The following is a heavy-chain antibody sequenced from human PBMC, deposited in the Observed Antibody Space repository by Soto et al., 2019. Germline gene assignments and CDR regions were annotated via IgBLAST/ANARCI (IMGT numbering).Heavy chain of an antibody. CDR2: ISYDGSNK. D-gene: IGHD3-16*01. J-gene: IGHJ1*01. CDR1: GFTFSSYA. CDR3: ARDGGGEGYNRAFPVHWARAYCKH. Sequence: LRLSCAASGFTFSSYAMHWVRQAPGKGLEWVAGISYDGSNKYYADSVKGRFTIYRDNSKNTLYLQINSLRAEDTAGDYCARDGGGEGYNRAFPVHWARAYCKHWGQGTMVTVSS. V-gene: IGHV3-30-3*01.